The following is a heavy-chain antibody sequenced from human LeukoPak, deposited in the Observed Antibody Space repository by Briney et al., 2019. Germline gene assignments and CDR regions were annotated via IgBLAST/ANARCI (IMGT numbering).Heavy chain of an antibody. CDR2: IIPILGTA. V-gene: IGHV1-69*13. J-gene: IGHJ4*02. D-gene: IGHD1-26*01. Sequence: SVKVSCKASGGTFSSYAISWVRQAPGQGLEWMGGIIPILGTANYAQKFQGRVTITADESTSTAYMELSSLRSEDTAVYYCARRSGSYLSFLYWGQGTLVTVSS. CDR1: GGTFSSYA. CDR3: ARRSGSYLSFLY.